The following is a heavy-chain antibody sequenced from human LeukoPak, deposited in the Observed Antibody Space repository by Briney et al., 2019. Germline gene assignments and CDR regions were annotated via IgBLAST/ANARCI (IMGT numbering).Heavy chain of an antibody. V-gene: IGHV3-20*04. CDR1: GFTFDDYA. D-gene: IGHD3-3*01. Sequence: PGGSLRLSCAASGFTFDDYAMSWVRQAPGKGLEWVSGLNWNGGSTGYADSVKGRFTISRDNAKNSLYLQMNSLRAEDTALYYCARDRGYGFWSGPDYWGQGTLVTVSS. J-gene: IGHJ4*02. CDR3: ARDRGYGFWSGPDY. CDR2: LNWNGGST.